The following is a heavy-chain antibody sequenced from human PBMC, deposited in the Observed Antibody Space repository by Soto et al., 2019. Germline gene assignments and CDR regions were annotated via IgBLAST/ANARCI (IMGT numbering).Heavy chain of an antibody. V-gene: IGHV4-61*01. CDR1: GGSVSSGSYY. D-gene: IGHD3-10*01. CDR2: IYYSGST. CDR3: ARGPSIRVSMAYDY. Sequence: QVQLQESGPGLVKPSETLSLTCTVSGGSVSSGSYYWSWIRQPPGKGLEWIGYIYYSGSTNYNPSLQSRVTISVDTSKNQFSLKLSSVTAADTAVYYCARGPSIRVSMAYDYWGQGTLVTVSS. J-gene: IGHJ4*02.